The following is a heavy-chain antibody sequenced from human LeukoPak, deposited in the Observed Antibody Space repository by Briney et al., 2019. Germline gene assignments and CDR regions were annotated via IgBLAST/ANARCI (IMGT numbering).Heavy chain of an antibody. J-gene: IGHJ4*02. CDR3: AREGSGDFWSGYMGY. D-gene: IGHD3-3*01. CDR2: ISYDGSNK. V-gene: IGHV3-30-3*01. CDR1: GFTFSSYA. Sequence: PGGSLRLSCAASGFTFSSYAMHWVRQAPGKGLEWVAVISYDGSNKYYADSVKGRFTISRDNSKNTLYLQMNSLRAEDTAVYYCAREGSGDFWSGYMGYWGQGTLVTVSS.